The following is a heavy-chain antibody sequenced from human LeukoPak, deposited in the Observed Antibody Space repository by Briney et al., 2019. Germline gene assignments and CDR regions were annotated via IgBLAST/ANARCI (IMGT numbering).Heavy chain of an antibody. D-gene: IGHD3-3*01. Sequence: GGSLRLSCAASGFTFSNYWMTWVRQAPGKGLEWVANINRDGSERYYVDSVKGRFTISRDDAKSSLYLQMNSLRAEDTAVYYCARYFTIFGSFDYWGQGTLVTVSS. CDR1: GFTFSNYW. CDR2: INRDGSER. CDR3: ARYFTIFGSFDY. J-gene: IGHJ4*02. V-gene: IGHV3-7*01.